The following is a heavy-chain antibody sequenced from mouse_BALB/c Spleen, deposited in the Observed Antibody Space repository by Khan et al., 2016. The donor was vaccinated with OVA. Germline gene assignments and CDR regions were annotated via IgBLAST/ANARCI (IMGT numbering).Heavy chain of an antibody. Sequence: VQLQQSGAELAKPGASVKMSCKASGYTFTTYWMHWVNQRPGQGLEWIGYIHPTSGYTDYNEKFKDRATLSADKSSSPAYMQLSSLTSEDSAVCYCRRDRIDYWGQGTTLTVSS. J-gene: IGHJ2*01. V-gene: IGHV1-7*01. CDR3: RRDRIDY. CDR2: IHPTSGYT. CDR1: GYTFTTYW.